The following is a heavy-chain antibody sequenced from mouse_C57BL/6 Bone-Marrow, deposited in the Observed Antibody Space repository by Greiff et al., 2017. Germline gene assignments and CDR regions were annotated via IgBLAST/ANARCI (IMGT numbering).Heavy chain of an antibody. Sequence: EVQVVESGGGLVKPGGSLKLSCAASGFTFSSYAMSWVRQTPEKRLEWVATISDGGSYTYYPDNVKGRFTISRDNAKNNLYLQMSHLKSEDTAMYYCARGVWRFAYWGQGTLVTVSA. V-gene: IGHV5-4*01. CDR2: ISDGGSYT. D-gene: IGHD2-10*02. J-gene: IGHJ3*01. CDR1: GFTFSSYA. CDR3: ARGVWRFAY.